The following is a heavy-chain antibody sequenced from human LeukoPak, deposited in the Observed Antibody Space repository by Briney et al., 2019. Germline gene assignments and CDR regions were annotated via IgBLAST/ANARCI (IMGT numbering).Heavy chain of an antibody. D-gene: IGHD2-2*01. CDR2: IYPGDSDT. CDR3: ARERIVVVPAAIDAFDI. V-gene: IGHV5-51*01. CDR1: GYSFTSYW. J-gene: IGHJ3*02. Sequence: GESLKISCKGSGYSFTSYWIGWVRQMPGKGLEWMGIIYPGDSDTRYSPSFQGQVTISADKSISTAYLQWSSLKASDTAMYYCARERIVVVPAAIDAFDIWGQGTMVTVSS.